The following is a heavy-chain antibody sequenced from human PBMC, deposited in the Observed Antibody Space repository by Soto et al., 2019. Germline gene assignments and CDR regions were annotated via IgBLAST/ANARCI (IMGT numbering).Heavy chain of an antibody. CDR2: INHSGST. V-gene: IGHV4-34*02. Sequence: QVQLQQWGAGLLKPSETLSLTCAVYGGSFSGYYWSWIRQPPGKGLEWIGEINHSGSTNYNPSLKSRDTISIDTSKNQFSLKLSSVTAADTAVYYCARYSGSRYYFDYWGQGTLVTVSS. CDR3: ARYSGSRYYFDY. J-gene: IGHJ4*02. D-gene: IGHD1-26*01. CDR1: GGSFSGYY.